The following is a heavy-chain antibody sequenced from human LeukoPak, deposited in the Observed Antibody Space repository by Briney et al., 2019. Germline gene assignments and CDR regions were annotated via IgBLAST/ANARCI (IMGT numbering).Heavy chain of an antibody. CDR2: ISGGTATNT. Sequence: GGSLRLSCEASGFIFSTYAMTWVRQAPGKGLEWVAAISGGTATNTYYADSVKGRFTISRDNAKNTLYLEMTSLTAEDTAVYYCTKEGTGYSSGWYYFDYWGQGSLVTVSS. CDR1: GFIFSTYA. CDR3: TKEGTGYSSGWYYFDY. V-gene: IGHV3-23*01. J-gene: IGHJ4*02. D-gene: IGHD6-19*01.